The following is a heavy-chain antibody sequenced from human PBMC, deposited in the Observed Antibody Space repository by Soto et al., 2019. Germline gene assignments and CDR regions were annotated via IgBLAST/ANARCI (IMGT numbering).Heavy chain of an antibody. J-gene: IGHJ5*02. CDR1: GGTFSSYA. V-gene: IGHV1-69*13. CDR2: IIPIFGTA. D-gene: IGHD1-7*01. Sequence: GASVKVSCKAPGGTFSSYAMSWVRQAPGQGLERMGGIIPIFGTANYAQKFQGRVTITADESTSTAYMELSSLRSEDTAVYYCARDLAVTGTTLHWFDPWGQGTLVTVSS. CDR3: ARDLAVTGTTLHWFDP.